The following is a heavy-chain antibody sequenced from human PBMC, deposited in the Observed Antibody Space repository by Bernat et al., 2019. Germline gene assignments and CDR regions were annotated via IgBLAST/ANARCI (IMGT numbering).Heavy chain of an antibody. Sequence: EVQLVESGGGLVKPGGSLRLSCAASGFTFSNAWMNWVRQAPGKGLEWVGRIKSKTDGGTTDYAAPVKGRFTISRDDSKNTLYLQMNSLKTEDTAVYYCTSTKTRYSSSWYLSYFDYWGQGTLVTVSS. J-gene: IGHJ4*02. V-gene: IGHV3-15*07. CDR2: IKSKTDGGTT. CDR1: GFTFSNAW. D-gene: IGHD6-13*01. CDR3: TSTKTRYSSSWYLSYFDY.